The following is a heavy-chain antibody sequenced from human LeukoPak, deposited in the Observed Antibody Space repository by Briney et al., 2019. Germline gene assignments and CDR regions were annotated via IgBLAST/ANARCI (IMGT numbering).Heavy chain of an antibody. Sequence: SGGSLRLSCAASGFTFSSYSMSWVRQAPGKGLEWVSSIKGGGDSTYYADSVKGRFTISRDNSKNILYLQMNSLRAEDTAVYYCVKGEIDWNYVRFFDYWGQGTLVTVSS. D-gene: IGHD1-7*01. CDR1: GFTFSSYS. V-gene: IGHV3-23*01. CDR2: IKGGGDST. J-gene: IGHJ4*02. CDR3: VKGEIDWNYVRFFDY.